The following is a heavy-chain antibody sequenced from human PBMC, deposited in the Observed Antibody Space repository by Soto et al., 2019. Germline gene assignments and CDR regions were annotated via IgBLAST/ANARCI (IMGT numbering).Heavy chain of an antibody. J-gene: IGHJ4*02. D-gene: IGHD1-1*01. CDR1: GFTFSSYS. CDR2: MSYDGINK. Sequence: QVQLVESGGGVVQPGRSLRLSCAASGFTFSSYSMHWVRQAPGKGLEWVAVMSYDGINKYYADSVKGRFTISRDNSKNTLYLQMNSLRAEDTAVYYCAKSVYNWNDGFFDYWGQGTLVTVSS. V-gene: IGHV3-30*18. CDR3: AKSVYNWNDGFFDY.